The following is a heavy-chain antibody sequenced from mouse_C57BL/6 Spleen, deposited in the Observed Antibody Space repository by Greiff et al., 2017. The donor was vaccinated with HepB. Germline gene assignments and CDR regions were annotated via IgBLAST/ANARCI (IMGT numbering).Heavy chain of an antibody. J-gene: IGHJ3*01. D-gene: IGHD1-1*01. V-gene: IGHV5-12*01. Sequence: EVKVEESGGGLVQPGGSLKLSCAASGFTFSDYYMYWVRQTPEKRLEWVAYISNGGGSTYYPDTVKGRFTISRDNAKNTLYLQMSRLKSEDTAMYYCARHDYGSSYAWFAYWGQGTLVTVSA. CDR1: GFTFSDYY. CDR2: ISNGGGST. CDR3: ARHDYGSSYAWFAY.